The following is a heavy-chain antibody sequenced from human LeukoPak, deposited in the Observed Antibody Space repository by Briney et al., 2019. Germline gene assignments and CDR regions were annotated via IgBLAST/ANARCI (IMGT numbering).Heavy chain of an antibody. CDR1: GFTFSSYS. CDR2: ISSSSSYI. CDR3: AKDFTLNFLWQRGDMGGGAFDI. J-gene: IGHJ3*02. D-gene: IGHD6-25*01. Sequence: PGGSLRLSCAASGFTFSSYSMNWVRQAPGKGLEWVSSISSSSSYIYYADSVKGRFTISRDNAKNSLYLQMNSLRTEDTALYYCAKDFTLNFLWQRGDMGGGAFDIWGQGTMVTVSS. V-gene: IGHV3-21*04.